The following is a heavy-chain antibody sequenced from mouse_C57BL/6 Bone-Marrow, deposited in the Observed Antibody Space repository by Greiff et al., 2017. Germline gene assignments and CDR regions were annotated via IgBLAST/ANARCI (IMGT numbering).Heavy chain of an antibody. J-gene: IGHJ1*03. CDR1: GYTFTSYW. CDR2: IDPSDSET. V-gene: IGHV1-52*01. Sequence: QVQLQQPGAELVRPGPSVKLSCKASGYTFTSYWMHWVKQRPIQGLEWIGNIDPSDSETHYNQKFKDKATLTVDKSSSTAYMQLSSLTSEDSAVYYCARDYYGRVYWYFDVWGTGTTVTVSS. CDR3: ARDYYGRVYWYFDV. D-gene: IGHD1-1*01.